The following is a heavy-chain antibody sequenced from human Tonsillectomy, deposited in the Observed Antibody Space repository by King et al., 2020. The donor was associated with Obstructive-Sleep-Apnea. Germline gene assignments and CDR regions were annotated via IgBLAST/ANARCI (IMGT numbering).Heavy chain of an antibody. CDR3: ARAPYRGSYYLSFDI. CDR2: VYYSGNT. V-gene: IGHV4-31*03. J-gene: IGHJ3*02. Sequence: VQLQESGPGLVKPSQTLSLTCTVSGGSISNGGCYWNGSRQHPGKGREWMWDVYYSGNTYYNPSLKSRVTISVDTSKNQFSLRLSSVTAADTAVYYCARAPYRGSYYLSFDIWGQGTMVTVSS. D-gene: IGHD1-26*01. CDR1: GGSISNGGCY.